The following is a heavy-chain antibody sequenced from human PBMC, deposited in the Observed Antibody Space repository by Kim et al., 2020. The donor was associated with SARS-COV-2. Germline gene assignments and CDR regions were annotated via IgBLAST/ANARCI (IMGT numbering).Heavy chain of an antibody. CDR3: AKDNSGGAPASSTTPNWYFDL. J-gene: IGHJ2*01. Sequence: GGSLRLSCAASGFTFDDYAMHWVRQAPGKGLEWVSGISWNSGSIGYADSVKGRFTISRDNAKNSLYLQMNSLRAEDTALYYCAKDNSGGAPASSTTPNWYFDLWGRGTLVTVSS. D-gene: IGHD6-19*01. CDR1: GFTFDDYA. CDR2: ISWNSGSI. V-gene: IGHV3-9*01.